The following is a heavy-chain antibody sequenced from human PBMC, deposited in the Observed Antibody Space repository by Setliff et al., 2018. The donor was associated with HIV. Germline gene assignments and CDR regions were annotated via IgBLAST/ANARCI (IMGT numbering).Heavy chain of an antibody. J-gene: IGHJ4*02. CDR1: GYTFTTYG. CDR2: ISPNFGHT. V-gene: IGHV1-18*01. Sequence: ASVKVSCKASGYTFTTYGISWVRQAPGHGLEWMGWISPNFGHTKYAQKFLDRVTMTVDTATSRVYMELRSLRSDDTAVYYCAKYSSSWYEGKFDYWGQGTLVTVSS. D-gene: IGHD6-13*01. CDR3: AKYSSSWYEGKFDY.